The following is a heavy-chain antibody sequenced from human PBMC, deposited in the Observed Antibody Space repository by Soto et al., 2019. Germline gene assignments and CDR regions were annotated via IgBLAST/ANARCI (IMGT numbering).Heavy chain of an antibody. CDR2: IYTSGST. J-gene: IGHJ4*02. Sequence: SEPLSLTCTVYGGSISSYYWSWIRQPAGKGLEWIGRIYTSGSTNYNPSLKSRVTMSVDTSKNQFSLKLSSVTAADTAVYYCAMGSSSWYLGEHFDYWGQGTLVNVSS. CDR1: GGSISSYY. D-gene: IGHD6-13*01. V-gene: IGHV4-4*07. CDR3: AMGSSSWYLGEHFDY.